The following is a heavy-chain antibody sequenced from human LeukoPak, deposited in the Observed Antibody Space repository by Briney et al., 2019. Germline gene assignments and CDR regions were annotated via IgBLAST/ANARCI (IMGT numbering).Heavy chain of an antibody. CDR3: AREGKRYGRRVNAAGDY. D-gene: IGHD5-24*01. J-gene: IGHJ4*02. CDR1: GYTFTSYY. Sequence: ASVKVSCKASGYTFTSYYMHWVRQAPGQGLEWMGIINPSGGSTSYAQKFQGRVTMTRDTSTSTVYMELSSLRSEDTAVYYCAREGKRYGRRVNAAGDYWGQGTLVTVSS. V-gene: IGHV1-46*01. CDR2: INPSGGST.